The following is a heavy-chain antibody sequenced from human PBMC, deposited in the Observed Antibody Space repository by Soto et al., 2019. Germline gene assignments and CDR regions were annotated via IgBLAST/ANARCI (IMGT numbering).Heavy chain of an antibody. D-gene: IGHD3-9*01. V-gene: IGHV4-4*07. Sequence: LSLTCTVSGGSISSYYWSWIRQPAGKGLEWIGRIYTSGSTNYNPSLKSRVTMSVDTSKNQFSLKLSSVTAADTAVYYCARDRGGYDILTGYYQYYYYGMDVWGQGTTVTVSS. J-gene: IGHJ6*02. CDR1: GGSISSYY. CDR2: IYTSGST. CDR3: ARDRGGYDILTGYYQYYYYGMDV.